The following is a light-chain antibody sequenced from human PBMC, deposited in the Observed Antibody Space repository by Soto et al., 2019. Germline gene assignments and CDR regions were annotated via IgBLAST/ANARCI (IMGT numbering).Light chain of an antibody. J-gene: IGLJ2*01. CDR1: SSNIGAGYD. V-gene: IGLV1-40*01. Sequence: QAVVTQPPSVSGAPGQRVTISCTGSSSNIGAGYDVHWYQQLPGTSPRLVIYGNVNRPSGVPDRFSGSKSGTSASLAITGLQAEDEADYYCQSYDSSRSVLFGGGTKLTVL. CDR2: GNV. CDR3: QSYDSSRSVL.